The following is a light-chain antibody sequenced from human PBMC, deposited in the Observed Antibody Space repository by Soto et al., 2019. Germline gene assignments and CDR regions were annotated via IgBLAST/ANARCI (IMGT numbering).Light chain of an antibody. Sequence: EIVLTQSPGTLSLSSGERATLSCRASQSVSSNYLAWYQQKPVQAPRLLIYDATSRATGIPDRFSGSGSGTDFTLPISRLEPEDFAVYYCQQYGSSPYTFGQGTKLEIK. CDR2: DAT. CDR1: QSVSSNY. J-gene: IGKJ2*01. CDR3: QQYGSSPYT. V-gene: IGKV3-20*01.